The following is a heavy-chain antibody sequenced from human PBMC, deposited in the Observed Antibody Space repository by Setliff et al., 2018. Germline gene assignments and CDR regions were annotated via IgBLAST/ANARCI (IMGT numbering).Heavy chain of an antibody. CDR3: ARFYGDYQFDY. Sequence: PSETLSLTCAVYGGSFSGYYWSWIRQPPGKGLEWIGEINHSGSTNYNPSLKSRVTISVDTSKNQFSLKLSSVTAADTAVYYCARFYGDYQFDYWGQGTLVTVSS. V-gene: IGHV4-34*01. D-gene: IGHD4-17*01. J-gene: IGHJ4*02. CDR1: GGSFSGYY. CDR2: INHSGST.